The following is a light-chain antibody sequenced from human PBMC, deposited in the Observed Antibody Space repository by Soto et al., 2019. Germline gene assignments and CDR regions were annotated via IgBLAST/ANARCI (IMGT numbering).Light chain of an antibody. Sequence: DIQMTQSPSSLSASVGDRVTIICQASQDITNYLNWYQQKPGKAPNLLIHDSSNLETGVPSRFSGSGTGTYFSFTISSLQPEDIATYYCQHYDTLPLTFGQGTRLEIK. V-gene: IGKV1-33*01. CDR1: QDITNY. CDR2: DSS. CDR3: QHYDTLPLT. J-gene: IGKJ5*01.